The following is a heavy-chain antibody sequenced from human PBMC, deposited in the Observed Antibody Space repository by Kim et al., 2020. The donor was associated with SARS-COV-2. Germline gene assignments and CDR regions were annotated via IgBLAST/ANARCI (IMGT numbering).Heavy chain of an antibody. CDR2: IKSKTDGGTT. CDR3: TTYSGSY. J-gene: IGHJ4*02. CDR1: GFTFSNAW. D-gene: IGHD1-26*01. Sequence: GGSLRLSCAASGFTFSNAWMSWVRQAPGKGLEWVGHIKSKTDGGTTDYAAPVKGRFTISRDDSKNTLYLQMNSLKTEDTAVYYCTTYSGSYWGQGTLVTVSS. V-gene: IGHV3-15*01.